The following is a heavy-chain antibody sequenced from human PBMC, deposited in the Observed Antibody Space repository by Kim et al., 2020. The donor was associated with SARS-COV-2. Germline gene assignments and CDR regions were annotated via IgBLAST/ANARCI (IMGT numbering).Heavy chain of an antibody. Sequence: ASVQVSCKATGYTFTRYDINWVRQAPGQGFEWMGWMNPNSGNTGYAQKFQGRVTMTSDTSINTAYMELSGLRFEDTAFYYCARSRCTTIFGVTIRAVGFD. CDR2: MNPNSGNT. V-gene: IGHV1-8*01. J-gene: IGHJ3*01. D-gene: IGHD3-3*01. CDR3: ARSRCTTIFGVTIRAVGFD. CDR1: GYTFTRYD.